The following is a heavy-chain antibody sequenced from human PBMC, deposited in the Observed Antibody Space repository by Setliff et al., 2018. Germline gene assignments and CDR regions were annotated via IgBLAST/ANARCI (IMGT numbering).Heavy chain of an antibody. Sequence: SETLSLTCTVPGGSISSSLYYWGWIRQPPGKGLEWIGSIYYSGSTYYNPSLKSRVTISVDTSNNQFSLKLSSVTAADTAVYYCARVSGMGSPPYYYYYYGMDVWGQGTTVTVSS. CDR1: GGSISSSLYY. V-gene: IGHV4-39*07. CDR2: IYYSGST. J-gene: IGHJ6*02. D-gene: IGHD6-25*01. CDR3: ARVSGMGSPPYYYYYYGMDV.